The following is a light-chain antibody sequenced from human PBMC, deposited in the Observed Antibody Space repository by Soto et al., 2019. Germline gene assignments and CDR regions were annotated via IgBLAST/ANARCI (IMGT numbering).Light chain of an antibody. CDR1: QSLLHGSGYNY. J-gene: IGKJ4*01. V-gene: IGKV2-28*01. CDR3: MQGLHTPLT. Sequence: DIVMTQSPLSLPVTPGEPASISCRSSQSLLHGSGYNYLDWYLQKPGQSPQLLIYLGSNRASGVPDRFCGSGSGTDFTLKISRVEAGDVGVYYCMQGLHTPLTFGGGTKVEIK. CDR2: LGS.